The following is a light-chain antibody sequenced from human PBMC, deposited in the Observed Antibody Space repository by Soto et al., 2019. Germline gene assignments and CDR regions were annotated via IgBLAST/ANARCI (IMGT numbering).Light chain of an antibody. J-gene: IGKJ5*01. CDR3: QQRSTYPAT. CDR2: EAS. V-gene: IGKV1-9*01. Sequence: DIQLTQSPSLLSTSVGDRVTITCRASQGMSSYLAWYQQKPGKAPKLLIYEASTLQSGVPSRFSGSGSGTEFTLTISSLQPEDFATDYCQQRSTYPATLGQGTRLEIK. CDR1: QGMSSY.